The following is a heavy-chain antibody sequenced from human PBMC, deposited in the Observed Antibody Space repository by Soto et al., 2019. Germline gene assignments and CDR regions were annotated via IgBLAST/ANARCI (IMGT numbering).Heavy chain of an antibody. V-gene: IGHV1-69*12. CDR2: IVPIVETS. CDR1: GGTFSSYA. Sequence: QVQLVQSGAEVRQPASSVKVSCKTSGGTFSSYAISWVRQAPGQGLEWMGGIVPIVETSTYAQKFQGRVTITADESTSTVYMELSSLRSDDTAVYYCVRVVAIPGYPDNWGQGTLVTVSS. CDR3: VRVVAIPGYPDN. J-gene: IGHJ4*02. D-gene: IGHD5-12*01.